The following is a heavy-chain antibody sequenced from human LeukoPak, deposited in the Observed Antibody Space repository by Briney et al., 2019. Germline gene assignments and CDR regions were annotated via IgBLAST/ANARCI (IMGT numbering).Heavy chain of an antibody. Sequence: GGSLRLSCAASGSTFSSYSMNWVRQAPGKGLEWVSSISSSSSYIYYADSVKGRFTISRDNAKNSLYLQMNSLRAEDTAVYYCARDDAYCSGGSCYTRVLDYWGQGTLVTVSS. CDR3: ARDDAYCSGGSCYTRVLDY. J-gene: IGHJ4*02. CDR1: GSTFSSYS. D-gene: IGHD2-15*01. CDR2: ISSSSSYI. V-gene: IGHV3-21*01.